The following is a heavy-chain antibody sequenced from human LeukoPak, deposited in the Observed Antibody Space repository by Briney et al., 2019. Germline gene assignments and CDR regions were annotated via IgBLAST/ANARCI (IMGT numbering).Heavy chain of an antibody. CDR2: IRYDGSNK. J-gene: IGHJ6*03. Sequence: TGGSLRLSCAASGFTFSSYGMHWVRQAPGKGLEWVAFIRYDGSNKYYADSVKGRFTISRDNSKNTLYLQMNSLRAEDTAVYYCAKAHPALTYYDILTGYYRPNYYYYYMDVWGKGTTVTISS. D-gene: IGHD3-9*01. V-gene: IGHV3-30*02. CDR1: GFTFSSYG. CDR3: AKAHPALTYYDILTGYYRPNYYYYYMDV.